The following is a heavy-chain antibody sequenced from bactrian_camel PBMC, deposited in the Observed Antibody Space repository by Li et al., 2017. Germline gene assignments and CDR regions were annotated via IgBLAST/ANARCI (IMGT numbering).Heavy chain of an antibody. J-gene: IGHJ6*01. V-gene: IGHV3S55*01. Sequence: VESGGGSVQAGGSLNLSCTASGFTRDDYDMGWYRQAPGKECELVSAINVDGTTKYGDSVKGRFTISRDNAKNKLFLQMNNLKADDTAVYYCAADDSYDCYSASGGPGTQVTVS. CDR1: GFTRDDYD. CDR2: INVDGTT. CDR3: AADDSYDCYSAS. D-gene: IGHD3*01.